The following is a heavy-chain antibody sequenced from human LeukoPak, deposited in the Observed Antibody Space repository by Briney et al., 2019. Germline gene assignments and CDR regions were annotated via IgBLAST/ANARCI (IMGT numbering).Heavy chain of an antibody. D-gene: IGHD3-22*01. CDR1: GGSFSGYY. V-gene: IGHV4-34*01. CDR2: INHSGST. Sequence: SETLSLTCAVYGGSFSGYYWSWIRQPPGKGLEWIGEINHSGSTNYNPSLKSRVTISVDTSKNQFSLKLSSVTAADTAVYYCARQHWGSGFYYDYWGPGTLVTVSS. CDR3: ARQHWGSGFYYDY. J-gene: IGHJ4*02.